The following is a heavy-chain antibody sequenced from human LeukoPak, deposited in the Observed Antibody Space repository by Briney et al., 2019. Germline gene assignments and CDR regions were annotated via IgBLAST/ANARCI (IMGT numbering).Heavy chain of an antibody. CDR3: AKDAAADNPYYYYYGMDV. D-gene: IGHD6-13*01. CDR1: GFTFSSYA. CDR2: ISGIGGST. V-gene: IGHV3-23*01. J-gene: IGHJ6*02. Sequence: GGSLRLSCAASGFTFSSYAMSWVRQAPGKGLEWVSAISGIGGSTYYADSVKGRFTISRDNSKNTLYLQMNSLRAEDTAVYYCAKDAAADNPYYYYYGMDVWGQGTTVTVSS.